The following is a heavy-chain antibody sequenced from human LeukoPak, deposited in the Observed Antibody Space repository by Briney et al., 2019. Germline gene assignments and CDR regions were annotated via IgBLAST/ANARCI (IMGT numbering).Heavy chain of an antibody. CDR3: ARILTYYYDSSGYRFDY. CDR1: GGSFSGYY. D-gene: IGHD3-22*01. Sequence: SETLSLTCAVYGGSFSGYYWSWIRQPPGKGLEWIGEINHSGSTNYNPSLKSRVTISVDTSKNQFSLKLSSVTAADTAVYYCARILTYYYDSSGYRFDYWGQGTLVIVSS. CDR2: INHSGST. J-gene: IGHJ4*02. V-gene: IGHV4-34*01.